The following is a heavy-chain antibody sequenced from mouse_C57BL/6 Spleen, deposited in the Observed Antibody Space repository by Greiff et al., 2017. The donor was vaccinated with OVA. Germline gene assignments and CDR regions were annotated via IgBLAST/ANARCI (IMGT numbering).Heavy chain of an antibody. Sequence: QVQLQQSGAELVKPGDSVKMSCTASGYTFTSYWLTWVKQRPGQGLEWIGDIYPGSGSTNYNEKVKSKATLTVDTSSSTAYMQLSSLTSEDSAVYDSARDDYDEASWFAYWGQGTLVTVSA. CDR3: ARDDYDEASWFAY. D-gene: IGHD2-4*01. CDR1: GYTFTSYW. CDR2: IYPGSGST. V-gene: IGHV1-55*01. J-gene: IGHJ3*01.